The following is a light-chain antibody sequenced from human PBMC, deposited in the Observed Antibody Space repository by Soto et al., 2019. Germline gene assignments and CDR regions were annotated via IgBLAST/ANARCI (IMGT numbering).Light chain of an antibody. Sequence: EIVMTQSPATLFVSPWDIAILSCRAGQGVTTNFAWYQQKSGQSPRLLIYDVSHRATGVPARFSGTGSETDFTLTISGLQSEDSAVYFCQQYNNWPFSFGQGTRLEIK. V-gene: IGKV3-15*01. CDR1: QGVTTN. CDR3: QQYNNWPFS. J-gene: IGKJ5*01. CDR2: DVS.